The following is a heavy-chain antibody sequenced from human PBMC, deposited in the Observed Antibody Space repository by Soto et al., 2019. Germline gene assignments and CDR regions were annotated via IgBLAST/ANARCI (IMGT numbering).Heavy chain of an antibody. CDR1: GGSISSYY. J-gene: IGHJ4*02. CDR2: IYYSGST. V-gene: IGHV4-59*01. CDR3: ARGKGWFGEVFDY. Sequence: NPSETLSLTCTVSGGSISSYYWSWIRQPPGKGLEWIGYIYYSGSTNYNPSLKSRVTISVDTSKNQFSLKLSSVTAADTAVYYCARGKGWFGEVFDYWGQGTLVTVSS. D-gene: IGHD3-10*01.